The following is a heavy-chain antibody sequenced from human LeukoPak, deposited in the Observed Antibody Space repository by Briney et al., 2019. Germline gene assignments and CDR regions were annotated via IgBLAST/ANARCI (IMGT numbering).Heavy chain of an antibody. D-gene: IGHD6-19*01. CDR3: AKALKQWLVPGYFDL. CDR2: IYSGGST. CDR1: GFTVSSNY. Sequence: SGGSLRLSCAASGFTVSSNYMSWVRQAPGKGLEWVSVIYSGGSTYYADSVKGRFTISRDNSKNTLYLQMNSLRAEDTAVYYCAKALKQWLVPGYFDLWGRGTLVTVSS. J-gene: IGHJ2*01. V-gene: IGHV3-53*01.